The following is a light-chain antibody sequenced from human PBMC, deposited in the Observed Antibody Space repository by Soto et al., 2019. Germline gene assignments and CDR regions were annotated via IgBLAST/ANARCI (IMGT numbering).Light chain of an antibody. V-gene: IGKV1-39*01. CDR2: TSG. Sequence: IHMTQSPSSLSAYVGDRITVTCRASQRITTYVNWYQLKPGEAPKLLISTSGTLQRGVPSRFSGSGSGTDFTLTITRLQPADFATYFCQQTYSTPHTFGQGTKLEIK. CDR3: QQTYSTPHT. CDR1: QRITTY. J-gene: IGKJ2*01.